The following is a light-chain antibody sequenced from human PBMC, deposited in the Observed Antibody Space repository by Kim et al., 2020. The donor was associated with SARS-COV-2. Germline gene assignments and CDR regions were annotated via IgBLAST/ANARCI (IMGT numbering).Light chain of an antibody. Sequence: VSPGERVPLSCRARQTVRGFFAWYQQPPGPAPRLLIYGAATRATGIPAMFSVSGSETESTLTISRLPSEDFAFYYCLQYYDWPLTFGGGTKVDIK. CDR3: LQYYDWPLT. CDR2: GAA. CDR1: QTVRGF. J-gene: IGKJ4*01. V-gene: IGKV3-15*01.